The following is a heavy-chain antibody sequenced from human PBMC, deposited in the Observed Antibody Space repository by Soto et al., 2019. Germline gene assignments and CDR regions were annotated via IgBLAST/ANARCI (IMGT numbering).Heavy chain of an antibody. Sequence: EVQLVESGGGLVQPGGSLRLSCAASGFTFSSYWMSWVREAPGKGLEWVANIKQDGSEKYYVDSVKGRFTISRDNAKNSLYLQMNSLRAEDTAVYYCARDDARGMGYYGMDVWGQGTTVTVSS. D-gene: IGHD3-10*01. CDR2: IKQDGSEK. V-gene: IGHV3-7*01. CDR3: ARDDARGMGYYGMDV. J-gene: IGHJ6*02. CDR1: GFTFSSYW.